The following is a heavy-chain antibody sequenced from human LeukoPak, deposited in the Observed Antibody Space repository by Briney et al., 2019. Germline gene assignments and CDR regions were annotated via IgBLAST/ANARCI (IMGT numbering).Heavy chain of an antibody. CDR2: IKQDGSEK. D-gene: IGHD2-21*02. Sequence: GGSLRLSCAASGFTFSSYWMSWVRQAPGKGLEWVANIKQDGSEKYYADSVKGRFTISRDNSKNTLYLQMNSLRAEDTAVYYCAKGDNCGGDCYFFDYWGQGTLVTVSS. CDR1: GFTFSSYW. CDR3: AKGDNCGGDCYFFDY. V-gene: IGHV3-7*01. J-gene: IGHJ4*02.